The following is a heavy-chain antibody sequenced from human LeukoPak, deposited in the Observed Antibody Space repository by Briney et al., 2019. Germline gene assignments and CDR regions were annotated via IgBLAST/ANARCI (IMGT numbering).Heavy chain of an antibody. CDR1: GFTFSGSA. D-gene: IGHD6-13*01. V-gene: IGHV3-73*01. CDR3: TRGEQQLIGGFDY. J-gene: IGHJ4*02. CDR2: IRSKANSYAT. Sequence: GGSLRLSCAASGFTFSGSAMHWVRQASGKGLEWVGRIRSKANSYATAYAASVKGRFTIARDDSKNTAYLQMNSLKTEDTAVYYCTRGEQQLIGGFDYWGQGTLVTVSS.